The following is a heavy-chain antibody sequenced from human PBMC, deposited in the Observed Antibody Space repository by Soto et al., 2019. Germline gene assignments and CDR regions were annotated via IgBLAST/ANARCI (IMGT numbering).Heavy chain of an antibody. J-gene: IGHJ1*01. CDR2: IYNSGTT. Sequence: QVQLQESGPGLVKPSETLSLTCTVSGGSITRGGYYWSWIRQHPGKGLEWIGYIYNSGTTYYNPSPNRRVTTSVHTSKTQFSLKLISVTAADTAVYYCARDPAPWGQGTLVTVSS. CDR1: GGSITRGGYY. V-gene: IGHV4-31*03. CDR3: ARDPAP.